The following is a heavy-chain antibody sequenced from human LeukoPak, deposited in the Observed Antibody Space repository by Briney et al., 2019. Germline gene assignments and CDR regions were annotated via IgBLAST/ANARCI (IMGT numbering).Heavy chain of an antibody. J-gene: IGHJ4*02. V-gene: IGHV1-24*01. Sequence: ASVKVSCKVSGYTLTELSMHWVRQAPGRGLEWMGGFDPEDGETIYAQKFQGRVTMTEDTSTDTAYMELSSLRSEDTAVYYCATWDSSGWYFDYWGQGTLVTVSS. D-gene: IGHD6-19*01. CDR3: ATWDSSGWYFDY. CDR2: FDPEDGET. CDR1: GYTLTELS.